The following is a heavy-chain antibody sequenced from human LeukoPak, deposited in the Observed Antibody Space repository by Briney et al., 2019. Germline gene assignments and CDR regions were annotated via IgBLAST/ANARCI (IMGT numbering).Heavy chain of an antibody. D-gene: IGHD3-22*01. V-gene: IGHV4-30-2*01. CDR2: IYHSGST. CDR1: GGSISSGGYS. Sequence: PSQTLSLTCAVSGGSISSGGYSWSWIRQPPGKGLEWIGYIYHSGSTYYNPSLKSRVTIPVDRSKNQFSLKLSSVTAADTAVYYCARDEDSSGYSDWGQGTLVTVSS. CDR3: ARDEDSSGYSD. J-gene: IGHJ4*02.